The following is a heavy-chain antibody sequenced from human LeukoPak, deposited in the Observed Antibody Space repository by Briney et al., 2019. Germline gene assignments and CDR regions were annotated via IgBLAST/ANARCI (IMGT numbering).Heavy chain of an antibody. Sequence: GGSLRLSCVVSGFTFSTYSMNWVRQAPGKGLEWVSYISSSSSTIYYADSVKGRLTISRDNAKKSLYLQMNSLSADDTAVYYCAGGASEYSSSGDFAYWGQGTLVTVSS. D-gene: IGHD6-6*01. V-gene: IGHV3-48*01. CDR1: GFTFSTYS. CDR2: ISSSSSTI. J-gene: IGHJ4*02. CDR3: AGGASEYSSSGDFAY.